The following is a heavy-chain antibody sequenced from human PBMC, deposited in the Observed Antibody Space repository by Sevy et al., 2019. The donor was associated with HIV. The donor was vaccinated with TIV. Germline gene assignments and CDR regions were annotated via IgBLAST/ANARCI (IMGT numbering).Heavy chain of an antibody. CDR3: ARSYYPDNSGYTT. V-gene: IGHV4-4*07. CDR2: IYTLGTT. CDR1: GSSITGYY. Sequence: GSLRLSCTVSGSSITGYYYSWIRQPAGKGLEWIGHIYTLGTTNYNPSLKSRLTMSADTSKRQISLKLTSVTAADTAVYYCARSYYPDNSGYTTWGQGTLVTVSS. D-gene: IGHD3-22*01. J-gene: IGHJ4*02.